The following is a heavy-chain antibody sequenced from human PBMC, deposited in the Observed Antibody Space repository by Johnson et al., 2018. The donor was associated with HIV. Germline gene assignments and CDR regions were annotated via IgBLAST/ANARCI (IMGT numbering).Heavy chain of an antibody. CDR2: ISSDGSSK. J-gene: IGHJ3*02. CDR1: GFTFSSYT. V-gene: IGHV3-30*14. D-gene: IGHD7-27*01. CDR3: ARAPGAGDAFDI. Sequence: QVQLVESGGGLVQPGGSLRLSCAASGFTFSSYTMHWVRQAPGKGLEWVAVISSDGSSKQYADSVKGRFTISRDNSKNTLYLQMNSLRAEATAVYYCARAPGAGDAFDIWGQGTMVTVSS.